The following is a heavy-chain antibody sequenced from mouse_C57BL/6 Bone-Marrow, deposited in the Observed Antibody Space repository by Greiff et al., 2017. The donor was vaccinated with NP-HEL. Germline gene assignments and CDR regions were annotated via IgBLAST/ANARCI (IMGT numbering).Heavy chain of an antibody. Sequence: VQLQQPGAELVKPGASVKLSCKASGYTFTSYWMQWVKQRPGQGLEWIGEIDPSDSYTNYNQKFKGKATLTVDTSSSTAYMQLSSLTSEDSAVYYCARSPYYGSSPLAMDYWGQGTSVTVSS. V-gene: IGHV1-50*01. CDR1: GYTFTSYW. J-gene: IGHJ4*01. D-gene: IGHD1-1*01. CDR2: IDPSDSYT. CDR3: ARSPYYGSSPLAMDY.